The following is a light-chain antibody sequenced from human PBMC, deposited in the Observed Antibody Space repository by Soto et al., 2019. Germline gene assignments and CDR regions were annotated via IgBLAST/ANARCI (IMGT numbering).Light chain of an antibody. J-gene: IGKJ1*01. CDR3: QQYNNWPPWT. Sequence: EIFWKQSPDTLSLSQGERATLSCRASQSVSSNLAWYQQKPGQAPRLLIYGASTRATGIPARFSGSGSGTEFTLTISSLQSEDLAVYYGQQYNNWPPWTFGQVTKVDIK. CDR2: GAS. CDR1: QSVSSN. V-gene: IGKV3-15*01.